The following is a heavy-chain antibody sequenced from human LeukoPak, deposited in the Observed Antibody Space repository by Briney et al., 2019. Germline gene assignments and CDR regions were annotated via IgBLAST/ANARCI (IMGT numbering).Heavy chain of an antibody. Sequence: ASVKVSCKASGYTFTSYGIIWVRQAPGQGLEWMGWISAYNGNTNYAQKLQGRVTMTTDTSTSTAYMELRSLRSDDTAVYYCARDLPPFKFTIFGVVIAYWGQGTLVTVSS. CDR3: ARDLPPFKFTIFGVVIAY. CDR2: ISAYNGNT. V-gene: IGHV1-18*01. D-gene: IGHD3-3*01. CDR1: GYTFTSYG. J-gene: IGHJ4*02.